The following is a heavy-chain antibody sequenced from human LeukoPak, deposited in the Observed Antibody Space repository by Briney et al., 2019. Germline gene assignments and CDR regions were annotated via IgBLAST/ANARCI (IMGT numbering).Heavy chain of an antibody. CDR3: ARGRLRITMIVVVITTNAFDI. V-gene: IGHV4-39*07. Sequence: ASETLSLTCTVSGGSISSSSYYWGWIRQPPGKGLEWIGSIYYSGSTNYNPSLKSRVTISVDTSKNQFSLKLSSVTAADTAVYYCARGRLRITMIVVVITTNAFDIWGQGTMVTVSS. CDR2: IYYSGST. J-gene: IGHJ3*02. D-gene: IGHD3-22*01. CDR1: GGSISSSSYY.